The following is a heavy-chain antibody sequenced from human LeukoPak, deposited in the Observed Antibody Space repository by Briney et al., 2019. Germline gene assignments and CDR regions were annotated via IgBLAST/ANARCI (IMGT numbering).Heavy chain of an antibody. CDR3: AIDPNWGTHS. J-gene: IGHJ4*02. V-gene: IGHV3-23*01. CDR1: GFTFSSYA. Sequence: PGRSLRLSCAASGFTFSSYAMHWVRHPPGKSLEWVSIIGSSGGGIHYADSVKGRFTISRDNSKNALYLQMNSLRVEDTAVYYCAIDPNWGTHSWGQGVLVTVSS. D-gene: IGHD7-27*01. CDR2: IGSSGGGI.